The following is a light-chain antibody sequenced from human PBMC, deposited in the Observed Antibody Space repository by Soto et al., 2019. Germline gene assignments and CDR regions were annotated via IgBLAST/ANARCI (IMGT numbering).Light chain of an antibody. CDR1: QSVSSY. V-gene: IGKV3-11*01. J-gene: IGKJ4*01. Sequence: EIVLTQSPATLSLSPGERATLSCRASQSVSSYLAWYQQKPGQAPRLLIYDASNRATGIPARFSGIGSGTDFTLTISSLEPEDFAVYYCQQRSNWPLTFGGVTKVEIK. CDR2: DAS. CDR3: QQRSNWPLT.